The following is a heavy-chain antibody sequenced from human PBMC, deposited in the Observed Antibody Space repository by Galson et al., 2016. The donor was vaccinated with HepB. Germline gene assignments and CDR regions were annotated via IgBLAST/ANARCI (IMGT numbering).Heavy chain of an antibody. V-gene: IGHV3-49*03. J-gene: IGHJ4*02. Sequence: SLRLSCAGSGFIFAGYAISWFRRAPGKGLEWVASIRGKAYGGTTEYAASVKGRFTISRDDSRGLDYLQMSSLKTEDAAVCSWARGTADYRPYYFDCWGPGTLSTVSA. D-gene: IGHD4-11*01. CDR3: ARGTADYRPYYFDC. CDR1: GFIFAGYA. CDR2: IRGKAYGGTT.